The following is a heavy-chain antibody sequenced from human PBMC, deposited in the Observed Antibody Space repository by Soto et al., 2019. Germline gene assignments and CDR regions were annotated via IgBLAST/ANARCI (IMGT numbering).Heavy chain of an antibody. CDR2: IYTSGST. V-gene: IGHV4-4*07. CDR3: AREEAGATPAEYFQH. Sequence: NPSETLSLTCTVSGGSISSYYWSWIRQPAGKGLEWIGRIYTSGSTNYNPSLKSRVTMSVDTSKNQFSLKLSSVTAADTAVYYCAREEAGATPAEYFQHWGQGTLVTVSS. J-gene: IGHJ1*01. D-gene: IGHD1-26*01. CDR1: GGSISSYY.